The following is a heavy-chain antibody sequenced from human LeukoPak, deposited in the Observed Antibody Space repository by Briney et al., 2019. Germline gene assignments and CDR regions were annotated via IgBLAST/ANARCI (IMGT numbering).Heavy chain of an antibody. J-gene: IGHJ6*03. V-gene: IGHV4-59*01. D-gene: IGHD3-22*01. CDR2: IYYSGST. CDR1: GGSISSYY. CDR3: ARDRYYYDSSGYYASRYYYYYMDV. Sequence: PSETLSLTCTVSGGSISSYYWSWIPQPPGKGLEWIGYIYYSGSTNYNPSLKSRVTISVDTSKNQFSLKLSSVTAADTAVYYCARDRYYYDSSGYYASRYYYYYMDVWGKGTTVTVSS.